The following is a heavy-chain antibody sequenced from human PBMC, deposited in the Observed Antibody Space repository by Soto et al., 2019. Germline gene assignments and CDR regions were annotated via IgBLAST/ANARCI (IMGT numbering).Heavy chain of an antibody. Sequence: VASVKVSCKASGYTFTSYGISWVRQAPGQGLEWMGWISAYNGNTNYAQKLQGRVTMTTDTSTSTAYMELRSLRSDDTAVYYCARDSNRYFDWYITSPQDYYYGMDVWGQGTTVTVSS. J-gene: IGHJ6*02. V-gene: IGHV1-18*01. D-gene: IGHD3-9*01. CDR3: ARDSNRYFDWYITSPQDYYYGMDV. CDR1: GYTFTSYG. CDR2: ISAYNGNT.